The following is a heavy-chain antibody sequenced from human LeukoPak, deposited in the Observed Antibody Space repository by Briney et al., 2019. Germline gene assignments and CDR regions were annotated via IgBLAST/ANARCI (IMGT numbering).Heavy chain of an antibody. CDR1: GGSISSYY. V-gene: IGHV4-59*08. Sequence: SGTLTLTCTVSGGSISSYYCIWIRQPPGKGLEWVGYIYYGGGTNSNPSPKSRVTVSLNNPNNQFPLKLTSATAADTAVYYCSASKYSGACYGFDSWGQGTLVTVSS. CDR3: SASKYSGACYGFDS. CDR2: IYYGGGT. J-gene: IGHJ4*02. D-gene: IGHD2-8*02.